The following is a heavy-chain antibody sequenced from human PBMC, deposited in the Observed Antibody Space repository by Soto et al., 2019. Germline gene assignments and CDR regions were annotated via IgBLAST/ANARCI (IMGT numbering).Heavy chain of an antibody. V-gene: IGHV4-59*01. Sequence: QVQLQESGPGLVKPSETLSLTCTVSGGSISSYYWSWIRQPPGKGLEWIGYIYYSGSTNYNPSLKSRVTISVDTSKNQFSLKLSSVTAADTAVYYCARFIGTPNWFDPCGQGTLVTVSS. CDR3: ARFIGTPNWFDP. J-gene: IGHJ5*02. CDR1: GGSISSYY. CDR2: IYYSGST. D-gene: IGHD1-1*01.